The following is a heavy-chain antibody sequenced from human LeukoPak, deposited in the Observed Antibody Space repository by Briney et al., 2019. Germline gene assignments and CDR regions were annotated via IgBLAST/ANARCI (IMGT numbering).Heavy chain of an antibody. Sequence: SVKVSCKASGGTFSSYAISWVRQAPGQGLEWMGRIIPILGIANYAQKFQGRVTITADKSTSTAYMELSSLRSEDTAVYYCARGSAVPATEYDXWXQGTLVTVSS. D-gene: IGHD2-2*01. CDR1: GGTFSSYA. CDR3: ARGSAVPATEYDX. J-gene: IGHJ4*02. V-gene: IGHV1-69*04. CDR2: IIPILGIA.